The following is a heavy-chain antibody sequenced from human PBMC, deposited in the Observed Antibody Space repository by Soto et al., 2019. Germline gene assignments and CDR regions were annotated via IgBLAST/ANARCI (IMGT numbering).Heavy chain of an antibody. V-gene: IGHV1-69*13. CDR2: IIPIFGTA. CDR1: GGTFSSYA. D-gene: IGHD1-7*01. Sequence: ASVKVSCKASGGTFSSYAISWVRQAPGQGLEWMGGIIPIFGTANYAQKFQGRVTITADESTSTAYMELSSLRSEDTAVYYCARDPLLNWNYDPGPFDYWGQGTLVTVSS. J-gene: IGHJ4*02. CDR3: ARDPLLNWNYDPGPFDY.